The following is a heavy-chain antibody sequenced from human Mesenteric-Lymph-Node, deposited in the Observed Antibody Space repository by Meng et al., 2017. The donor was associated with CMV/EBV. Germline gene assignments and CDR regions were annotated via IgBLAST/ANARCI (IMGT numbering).Heavy chain of an antibody. CDR1: GGTFITYP. CDR3: ARDFLADY. CDR2: IIPVFGTA. V-gene: IGHV1-69*06. D-gene: IGHD2/OR15-2a*01. Sequence: TVSCKASGGTFITYPITWVRQAPGQGLEWMGGIIPVFGTATYAQKFQGRVTITADKSTSTAYMELTSLRSEDTAVYYCARDFLADYWGQGTLVTVSS. J-gene: IGHJ4*02.